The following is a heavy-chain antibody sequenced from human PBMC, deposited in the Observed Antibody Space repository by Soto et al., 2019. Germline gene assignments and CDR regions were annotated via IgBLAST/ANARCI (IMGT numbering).Heavy chain of an antibody. CDR3: ARDQGAAAGHYYYCGMDV. J-gene: IGHJ6*02. D-gene: IGHD6-13*01. V-gene: IGHV1-2*04. CDR2: INPNSGGT. Sequence: ASVKVSCKASGYTFTGYYMHWVRQAPGQGLEWMGWINPNSGGTNYAQKFQGWVTMTRDTSISTAYMELSRLRSDDTAVFYCARDQGAAAGHYYYCGMDVWGQGTTVTVSS. CDR1: GYTFTGYY.